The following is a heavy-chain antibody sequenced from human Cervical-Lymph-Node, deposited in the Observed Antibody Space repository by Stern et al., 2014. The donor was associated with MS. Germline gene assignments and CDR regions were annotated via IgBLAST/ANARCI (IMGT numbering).Heavy chain of an antibody. CDR3: ATIVATIHGPDDAFDI. D-gene: IGHD5-12*01. Sequence: QVQLGQSGSELKKPGASVKVSCKASGYTFTTYPMNWVRQAPGQGLEWMGWVNHNTGNPKYAQGFTGRFTFSLDTAVSTAYLQINNLKAEDTAVYYGATIVATIHGPDDAFDIWGQGTMVTVSS. CDR2: VNHNTGNP. V-gene: IGHV7-4-1*02. J-gene: IGHJ3*02. CDR1: GYTFTTYP.